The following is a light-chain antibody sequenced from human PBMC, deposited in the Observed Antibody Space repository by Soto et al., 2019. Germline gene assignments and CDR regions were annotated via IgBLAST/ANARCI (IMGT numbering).Light chain of an antibody. CDR3: QQYGSSGT. V-gene: IGKV3-20*01. CDR1: QSVSSSY. J-gene: IGKJ1*01. CDR2: DAS. Sequence: EIVLTQSPGTLSLSPGERATLSCRASQSVSSSYLAWCQQKPGQAPRLLIYDASNRATGIPARFSGSGSGTDFTLTISRLEPEDFAVYYCQQYGSSGTFGQGTKVDIK.